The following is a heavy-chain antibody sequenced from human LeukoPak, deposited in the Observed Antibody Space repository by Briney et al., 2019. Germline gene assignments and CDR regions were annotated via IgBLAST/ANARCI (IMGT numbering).Heavy chain of an antibody. CDR3: AKSGYYDSSGINYFDY. CDR2: ISWNSGSI. CDR1: GFTFDDYA. D-gene: IGHD3-22*01. J-gene: IGHJ4*02. V-gene: IGHV3-9*01. Sequence: TGRSLRLSCAASGFTFDDYAMHWVRQAPGKGLEWVSGISWNSGSIGYADSVKGRFTISRDNAKNSLYLQMNSLRAEDTALYYCAKSGYYDSSGINYFDYWGQGTLVTVSS.